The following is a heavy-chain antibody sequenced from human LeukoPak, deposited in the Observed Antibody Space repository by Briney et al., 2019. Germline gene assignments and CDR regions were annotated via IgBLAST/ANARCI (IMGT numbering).Heavy chain of an antibody. CDR3: ARVGDYYDSSGYYYAY. CDR1: EFTFSSYN. CDR2: ISSFSSYI. D-gene: IGHD3-22*01. J-gene: IGHJ4*02. Sequence: GGSLRLSCAASEFTFSSYNMNWVRQAPGKGLEWVSSISSFSSYIYYADSVKGRFTISRDNSKNTLYLQMNSLRAEDTAVYYCARVGDYYDSSGYYYAYWGQGTLVTVSS. V-gene: IGHV3-21*01.